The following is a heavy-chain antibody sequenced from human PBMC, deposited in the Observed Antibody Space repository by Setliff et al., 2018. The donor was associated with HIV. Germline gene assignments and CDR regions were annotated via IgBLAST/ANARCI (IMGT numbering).Heavy chain of an antibody. D-gene: IGHD6-25*01. CDR2: IYNTGDA. CDR3: ARWYTTGRGWFDP. CDR1: GGSSSTSDYY. Sequence: SETLSLTCTVSGGSSSTSDYYWSWSRQRPGKGLEWIGYIYNTGDAYYNPPLKGRVTISIDTSKNQFSLRLTSVTAADTAVYYCARWYTTGRGWFDPWGQGTLVTVSS. V-gene: IGHV4-31*03. J-gene: IGHJ5*02.